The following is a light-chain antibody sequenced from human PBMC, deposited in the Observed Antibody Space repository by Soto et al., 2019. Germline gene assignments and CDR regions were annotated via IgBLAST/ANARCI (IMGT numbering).Light chain of an antibody. CDR1: SSNIGNNY. J-gene: IGLJ1*01. CDR2: ENN. V-gene: IGLV1-51*02. Sequence: QSVLTQPPSVSAAPGQKVTISCSGSSSNIGNNYVSWYQQLPGTAPKLLIYENNKRPSGIPDRFSGSKSGKSATLGITGLQTGDEADYYCGTWDSSLSAYVFGTGTKLTVL. CDR3: GTWDSSLSAYV.